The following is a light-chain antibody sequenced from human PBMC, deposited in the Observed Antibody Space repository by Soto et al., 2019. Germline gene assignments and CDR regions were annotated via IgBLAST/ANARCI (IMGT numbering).Light chain of an antibody. CDR2: EVS. Sequence: QSVLTQPASVSGSPGQSITISCTGPNSDIGDYNYISWYQQHPGKAPQLLIYEVSNRPSGVSYRFSGSKSGNTASLTISGLHADDEADYYCTSYTGISSYVFGSGTKVTVL. CDR3: TSYTGISSYV. V-gene: IGLV2-14*01. CDR1: NSDIGDYNY. J-gene: IGLJ1*01.